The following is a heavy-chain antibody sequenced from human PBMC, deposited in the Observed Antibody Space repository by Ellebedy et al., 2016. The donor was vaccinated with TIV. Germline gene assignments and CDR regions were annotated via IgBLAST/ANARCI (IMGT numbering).Heavy chain of an antibody. D-gene: IGHD5-18*01. CDR3: ARDRTPGDGYWVFDY. CDR2: IVGSGA. Sequence: GESLKISCAASGFTFSRYAMTWVHQAPGKGLEWVSGIVGSGAQKYADSVKGRFTISRDNSKSTVDLQMNSLRAEDTAVYFCARDRTPGDGYWVFDYWGQGTLVTVSS. CDR1: GFTFSRYA. V-gene: IGHV3-23*01. J-gene: IGHJ4*02.